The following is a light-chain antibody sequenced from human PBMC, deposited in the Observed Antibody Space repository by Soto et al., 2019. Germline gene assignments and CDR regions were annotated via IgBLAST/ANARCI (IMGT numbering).Light chain of an antibody. V-gene: IGKV1-5*03. CDR3: QHYNSYSEA. Sequence: DIQMTQSPSILSASVGDSVTITCRASQTISSWLAWYQQKPWKAPKLLIYKASTLKSGVPSRFSGSGSGTEFTLTISSLQPDDFATYYCQHYNSYSEAFGQGTKVDI. CDR2: KAS. CDR1: QTISSW. J-gene: IGKJ1*01.